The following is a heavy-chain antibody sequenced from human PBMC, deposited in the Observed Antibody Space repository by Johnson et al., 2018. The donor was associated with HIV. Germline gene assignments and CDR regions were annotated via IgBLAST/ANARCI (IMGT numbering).Heavy chain of an antibody. CDR2: ISYDGSNK. CDR1: GFTFSGYA. Sequence: QVQLVESGGGVVQSGRSMRLSCAASGFTFSGYAMHWVRQAPGMGLGWVALISYDGSNKYYADSVKDRFTISRDNSKNTLYLQMNSLTTEDTAVYYCARVLESKVAAGSWAFDIWGQGTMVTVSS. V-gene: IGHV3-30*04. D-gene: IGHD6-13*01. CDR3: ARVLESKVAAGSWAFDI. J-gene: IGHJ3*02.